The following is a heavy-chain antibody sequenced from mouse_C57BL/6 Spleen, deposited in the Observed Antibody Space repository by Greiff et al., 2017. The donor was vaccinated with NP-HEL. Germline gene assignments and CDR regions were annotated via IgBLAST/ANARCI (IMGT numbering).Heavy chain of an antibody. D-gene: IGHD2-3*01. J-gene: IGHJ4*01. CDR1: GYSFTSYY. Sequence: QVQLQQSGPELVKPGASVKISCKASGYSFTSYYIHWVKQRPGQGLEWIGWIYPGSGNTKYNEKFKGKATLTADTSSSTAYMQLSSLTSEDSAVDYCARSRGLLRAMDDWGQGTSVTVAS. CDR2: IYPGSGNT. CDR3: ARSRGLLRAMDD. V-gene: IGHV1-66*01.